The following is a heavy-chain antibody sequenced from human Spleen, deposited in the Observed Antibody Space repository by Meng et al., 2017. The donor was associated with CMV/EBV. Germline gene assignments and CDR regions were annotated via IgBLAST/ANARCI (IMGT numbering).Heavy chain of an antibody. CDR1: GDSIRNYY. J-gene: IGHJ4*02. CDR2: IWYSGSS. Sequence: SETLSLTCTVSGDSIRNYYWSWIRQPPGKGLEWIGYIWYSGSSNYNSSLKSRVTISVDASKNQFSLKLTSVTAADTAVYYCARDVSVDTVLVTDYWGQGTLVTVSS. D-gene: IGHD5-18*01. V-gene: IGHV4-59*12. CDR3: ARDVSVDTVLVTDY.